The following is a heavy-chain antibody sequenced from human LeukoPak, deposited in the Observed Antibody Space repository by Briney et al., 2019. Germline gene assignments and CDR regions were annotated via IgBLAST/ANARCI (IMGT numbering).Heavy chain of an antibody. V-gene: IGHV4-30-4*01. J-gene: IGHJ6*02. Sequence: SGTLSLTCTVSGGSISSSSYYWSWIRQPPGKGLEWIGYINYSGSIYYNPSLKSRVIISVDTSKNQFSLKLTSVTVADTAVYFCARDGSGSLDVWGQGTTVNVSS. D-gene: IGHD3-10*01. CDR1: GGSISSSSYY. CDR2: INYSGSI. CDR3: ARDGSGSLDV.